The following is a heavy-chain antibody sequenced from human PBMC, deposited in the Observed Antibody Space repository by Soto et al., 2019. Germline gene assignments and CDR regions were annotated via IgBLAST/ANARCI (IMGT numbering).Heavy chain of an antibody. D-gene: IGHD2-21*01. CDR1: GFTFSNYW. CDR3: ASARHIGP. CDR2: IGQDGSQR. Sequence: GGSLRLSCTASGFTFSNYWMSWVRQAPGKGLEWVANIGQDGSQRNYVDSVKGRFTISRDNAENSLYLQMNSLGAEDTAIYYCASARHIGPWGQGTLVTVSS. J-gene: IGHJ5*02. V-gene: IGHV3-7*01.